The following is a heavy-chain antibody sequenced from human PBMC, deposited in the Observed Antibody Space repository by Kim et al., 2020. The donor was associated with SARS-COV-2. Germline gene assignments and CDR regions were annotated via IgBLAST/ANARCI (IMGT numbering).Heavy chain of an antibody. D-gene: IGHD3-10*01. Sequence: VKGRFTISRDNSKNTLYLQMSSLRAEDTAVYYCVKGFGESYYYYYGMDVWGQGTTVTVSS. V-gene: IGHV3-64D*09. J-gene: IGHJ6*02. CDR3: VKGFGESYYYYYGMDV.